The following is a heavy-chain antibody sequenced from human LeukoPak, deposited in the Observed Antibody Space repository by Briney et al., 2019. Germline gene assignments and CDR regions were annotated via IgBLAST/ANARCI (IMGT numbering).Heavy chain of an antibody. CDR2: ISYDGSNK. V-gene: IGHV3-30*18. CDR3: AKEHWGGY. J-gene: IGHJ4*02. CDR1: GFTFSSYA. Sequence: GGSLRLSCAASGFTFSSYAMSWVRQAPGKGLEWVAVISYDGSNKYYADSVKGRFTISRDNSKNTLYLQMNSLRAEDTAVYYCAKEHWGGYWGQGTLVTVSS. D-gene: IGHD3-16*01.